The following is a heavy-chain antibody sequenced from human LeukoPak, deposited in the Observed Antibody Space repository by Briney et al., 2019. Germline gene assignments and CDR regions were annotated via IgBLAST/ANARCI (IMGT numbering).Heavy chain of an antibody. V-gene: IGHV1-69*13. CDR2: IIPIFGTA. D-gene: IGHD2-2*01. J-gene: IGHJ3*02. CDR3: ARGLGYCSSTSCYPAFDI. Sequence: ASVKVSCKASGGTFSSYAISWVRQAPGQGLEWMGGIIPIFGTANYAQKFQGRVTITADESTSTAYMELSSLRSEDTAVYYCARGLGYCSSTSCYPAFDIWGQGTMVAVSS. CDR1: GGTFSSYA.